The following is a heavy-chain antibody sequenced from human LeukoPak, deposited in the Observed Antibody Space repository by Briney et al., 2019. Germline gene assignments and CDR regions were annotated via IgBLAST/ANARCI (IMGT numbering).Heavy chain of an antibody. V-gene: IGHV3-53*01. CDR2: IYSGGST. CDR1: GFTVSSNY. J-gene: IGHJ4*02. Sequence: GGSLRLSCAASGFTVSSNYMSWVRQAPGKGLEWVSVIYSGGSTYYADSVKGRFTISRDNSKNTLYLQMNSLRAEDTAVYYCARRGGYSYYYFDYWGQGTLDTVSS. D-gene: IGHD5-18*01. CDR3: ARRGGYSYYYFDY.